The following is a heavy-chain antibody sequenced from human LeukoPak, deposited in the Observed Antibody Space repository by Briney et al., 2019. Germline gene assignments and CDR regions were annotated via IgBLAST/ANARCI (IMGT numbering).Heavy chain of an antibody. J-gene: IGHJ4*02. Sequence: PGGSLRLSCAASGFTFSSYEMNWVRQAPGKGLEWVSYISSSGSTIYYADSVKGRFTISRDNAENSLFLQMNNLRAEDTAIYYCVNYDTTTGQSDYWGQGTLVTVSS. V-gene: IGHV3-48*03. CDR1: GFTFSSYE. CDR3: VNYDTTTGQSDY. D-gene: IGHD1-26*01. CDR2: ISSSGSTI.